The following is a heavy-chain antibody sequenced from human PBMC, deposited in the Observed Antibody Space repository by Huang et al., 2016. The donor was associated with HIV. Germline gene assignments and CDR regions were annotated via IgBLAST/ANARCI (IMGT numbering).Heavy chain of an antibody. J-gene: IGHJ6*03. CDR3: ARGQGGYYYYYMDV. V-gene: IGHV4-34*01. CDR1: GVSFSGYY. Sequence: QVQLQQWGAGLLRPSETLSLTCAVYGVSFSGYYGTWFRQPPGKVREWIGEINHSESTNSNPSLKSRVTISVDTSRNQFSLTLTSVTAADTAVYYCARGQGGYYYYYMDVWGKGTTVTVSS. CDR2: INHSEST.